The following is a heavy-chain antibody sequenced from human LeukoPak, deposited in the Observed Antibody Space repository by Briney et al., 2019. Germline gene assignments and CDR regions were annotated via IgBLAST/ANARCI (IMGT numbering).Heavy chain of an antibody. D-gene: IGHD5-18*01. CDR2: ISGSGGST. Sequence: GGSLRLSCAASGFTFSSYAMSWVRQAPGKGLEWVSVISGSGGSTYYADSVKGRFTISRDNSKNTLYLQMNSLRAEDTAVYYCAKANLVYSYGSDYWGQGTLVTVSS. CDR1: GFTFSSYA. V-gene: IGHV3-23*01. CDR3: AKANLVYSYGSDY. J-gene: IGHJ4*02.